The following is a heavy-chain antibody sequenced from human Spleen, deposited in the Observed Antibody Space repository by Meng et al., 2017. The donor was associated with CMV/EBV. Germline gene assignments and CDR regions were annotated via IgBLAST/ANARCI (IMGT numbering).Heavy chain of an antibody. D-gene: IGHD6-13*01. CDR3: ASGWRIAAAGSGYYFDY. CDR2: IIPIFGTA. J-gene: IGHJ4*02. V-gene: IGHV1-69*05. Sequence: TFGSSPLRWVRPPPGQGLEWLGRIIPIFGTAHYAQKFQGRVPITTAESTSTAYMELSSLSSEDTAVYYCASGWRIAAAGSGYYFDYWGQGTLVTVSS. CDR1: TFGSSP.